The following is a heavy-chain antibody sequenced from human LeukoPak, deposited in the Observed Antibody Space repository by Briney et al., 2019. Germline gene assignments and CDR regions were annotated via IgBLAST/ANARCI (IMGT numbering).Heavy chain of an antibody. V-gene: IGHV3-23*01. J-gene: IGHJ4*02. Sequence: GGSLRLSRAASGFTFSSYAMSWVRQAPGKGLEWVSAISGSGGSTYYAYSVKGRFTISRDNSKNTLYLQMNSLRAEDTAVYYCPKDWSGWIVLVPGTFDYWGQGTLVAVSS. D-gene: IGHD2-2*01. CDR3: PKDWSGWIVLVPGTFDY. CDR1: GFTFSSYA. CDR2: ISGSGGST.